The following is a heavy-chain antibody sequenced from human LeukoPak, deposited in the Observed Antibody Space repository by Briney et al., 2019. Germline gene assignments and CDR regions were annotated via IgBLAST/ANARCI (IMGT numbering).Heavy chain of an antibody. CDR2: ISSDSNYI. CDR1: GFTFSSYS. Sequence: GGSLRLSCAASGFTFSSYSMNWVRQAPGKGLEWVSSISSDSNYIFYADSVQGRFTISRDNAENSLFLQMDSLRAEDTAVYYCASRYCTSTNCYAFDIWGQGTMVTVSS. V-gene: IGHV3-21*01. J-gene: IGHJ3*02. D-gene: IGHD2-2*01. CDR3: ASRYCTSTNCYAFDI.